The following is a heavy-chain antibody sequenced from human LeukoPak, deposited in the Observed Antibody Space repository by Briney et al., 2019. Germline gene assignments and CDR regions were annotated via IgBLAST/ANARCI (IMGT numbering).Heavy chain of an antibody. CDR2: IYPGDSDT. CDR3: AGPLDTAMAYDAFHI. CDR1: GYSFTTYW. Sequence: GESLKISCKGSGYSFTTYWIVWVRQMPGRGLEWMGFIYPGDSDTIYNPSFQGQVTISADRSTSTAYLQWSSLKAADTAMYYCAGPLDTAMAYDAFHIWGQGTMVTVSS. D-gene: IGHD5-18*01. J-gene: IGHJ3*02. V-gene: IGHV5-51*01.